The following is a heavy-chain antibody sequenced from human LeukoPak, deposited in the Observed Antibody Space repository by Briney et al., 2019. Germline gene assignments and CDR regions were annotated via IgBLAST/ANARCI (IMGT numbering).Heavy chain of an antibody. D-gene: IGHD6-13*01. V-gene: IGHV1-46*01. Sequence: ASVKVSCKASGYTFTSYYMHWVRQAPGQGLEWMGIINPSGGSTSYAQKFQGRVTMTRDTSTSTVYTELSSLRSEDTAVYYCARSSWYESVKYYFDYWGQGTLVTVSS. CDR2: INPSGGST. CDR1: GYTFTSYY. CDR3: ARSSWYESVKYYFDY. J-gene: IGHJ4*02.